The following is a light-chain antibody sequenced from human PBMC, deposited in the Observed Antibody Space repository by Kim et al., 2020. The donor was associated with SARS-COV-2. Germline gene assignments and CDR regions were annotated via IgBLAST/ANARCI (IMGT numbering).Light chain of an antibody. CDR1: QDIKKY. J-gene: IGKJ4*01. Sequence: DIQMTQSPSSLSASVGDRVTITCRASQDIKKYLNWYQHKPGEAPKVLIYSASTLETGVPSRFSGSGSGTDFTFTISSLQPEDIATYYCQHYDSLPPTFGGGTKVDIK. CDR2: SAS. V-gene: IGKV1-33*01. CDR3: QHYDSLPPT.